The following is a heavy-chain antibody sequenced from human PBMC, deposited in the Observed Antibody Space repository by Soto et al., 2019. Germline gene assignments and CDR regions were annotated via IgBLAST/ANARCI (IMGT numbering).Heavy chain of an antibody. D-gene: IGHD6-6*01. J-gene: IGHJ6*03. CDR2: IYPGDSDT. V-gene: IGHV5-51*01. Sequence: GESLKISCKGSGYSFTSYWIGWVRQMPGKGLEWMGIIYPGDSDTRYSPSFQGQVTISADKSISTAYLQWSSLKASDTAMYYCARHSLIAARYYYYYYMDVWGKGTTVTVSS. CDR1: GYSFTSYW. CDR3: ARHSLIAARYYYYYYMDV.